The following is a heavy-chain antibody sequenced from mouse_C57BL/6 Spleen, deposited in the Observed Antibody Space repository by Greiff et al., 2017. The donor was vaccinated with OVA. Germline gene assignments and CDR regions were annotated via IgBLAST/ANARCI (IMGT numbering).Heavy chain of an antibody. CDR3: AKAGGSSAFDY. D-gene: IGHD1-1*01. V-gene: IGHV1-53*01. Sequence: QVQLLQPGTELVKPGASVKLSCKASGYTFTSYWMHWVKQRPGQGLEWIGNINPSSGYTNYNEKFKSKATLTVDKSTSTAYMQLSSLTSEDSAVYYCAKAGGSSAFDYWGQGTTLTVSS. CDR1: GYTFTSYW. J-gene: IGHJ2*01. CDR2: INPSSGYT.